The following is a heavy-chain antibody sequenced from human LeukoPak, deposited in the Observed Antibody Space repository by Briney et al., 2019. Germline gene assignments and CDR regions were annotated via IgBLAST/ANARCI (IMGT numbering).Heavy chain of an antibody. V-gene: IGHV1-18*01. CDR3: ARDSELRYCSGGSCSFDY. D-gene: IGHD2-15*01. J-gene: IGHJ4*02. CDR2: ISAYNGNT. Sequence: ASVKVCCKASGYTFTSYGISWVRQAPGQGLEWMGWISAYNGNTNSAQKLQGRVTMTTDTSTSTAYMELRSLRSDDTAVYYCARDSELRYCSGGSCSFDYWGQGTLVTVS. CDR1: GYTFTSYG.